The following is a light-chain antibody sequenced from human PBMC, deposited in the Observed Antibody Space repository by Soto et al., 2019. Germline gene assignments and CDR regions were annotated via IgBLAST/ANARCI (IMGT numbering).Light chain of an antibody. Sequence: QSVLTQPPSASGTPGQRVTISCSGSSSNIGSNYVYWYQQLPGTAPKLLIYRNNQRPSGVPDRFSGSKSGTSASLPISGLRSEDEADYYCAAWDDSLSGRVFGTGTKLTVL. CDR3: AAWDDSLSGRV. CDR2: RNN. V-gene: IGLV1-47*01. J-gene: IGLJ1*01. CDR1: SSNIGSNY.